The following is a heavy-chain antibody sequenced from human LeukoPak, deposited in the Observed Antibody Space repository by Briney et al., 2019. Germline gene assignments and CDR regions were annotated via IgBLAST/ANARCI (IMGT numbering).Heavy chain of an antibody. CDR3: ASRRGYYGSGSYYNVGAYYFDY. V-gene: IGHV3-21*01. CDR2: ISSSSSYI. J-gene: IGHJ4*02. D-gene: IGHD3-10*01. Sequence: PGGSPRLSCAASGFTFSSYSMNWDRQAPGKGLEWVSSISSSSSYIYYADSVKGRFTISRDNAKNSLYLQMNSLRAEDTAVYYCASRRGYYGSGSYYNVGAYYFDYWGQGTLVTVSS. CDR1: GFTFSSYS.